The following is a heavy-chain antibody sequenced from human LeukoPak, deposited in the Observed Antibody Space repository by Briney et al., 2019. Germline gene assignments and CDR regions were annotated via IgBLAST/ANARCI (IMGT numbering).Heavy chain of an antibody. Sequence: SETLSLTCAVYGGSFSGYYWGWIRQPPGKGLEWIGEINHSGSTNYNPSLKSRVTISVDTSKNQFSLKLSSVTAAHTAVYYCARGPIAAAGHFDYWGQGTLVTVSS. J-gene: IGHJ4*02. CDR2: INHSGST. CDR3: ARGPIAAAGHFDY. V-gene: IGHV4-34*01. D-gene: IGHD6-13*01. CDR1: GGSFSGYY.